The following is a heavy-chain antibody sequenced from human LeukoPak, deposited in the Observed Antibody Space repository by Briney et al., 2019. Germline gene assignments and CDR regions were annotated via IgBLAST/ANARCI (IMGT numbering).Heavy chain of an antibody. CDR2: IYSGGST. Sequence: PGGSLRLYCAASGFTVSSNYMRWVRQAPGKGLEWVSVIYSGGSTYYADSVKGRFTISRDNSKNTLYLQMNSLRAEDTAVYYCAGQYCSSTSCPNDAFDIWGQGTMVTVSS. CDR3: AGQYCSSTSCPNDAFDI. D-gene: IGHD2-2*01. CDR1: GFTVSSNY. J-gene: IGHJ3*02. V-gene: IGHV3-53*01.